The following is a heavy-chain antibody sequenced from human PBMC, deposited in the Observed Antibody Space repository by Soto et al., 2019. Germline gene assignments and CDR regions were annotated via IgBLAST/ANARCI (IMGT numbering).Heavy chain of an antibody. V-gene: IGHV1-69*13. CDR3: VKEQVSRSQSRIFDY. CDR2: IIPIFGTA. Sequence: GASVKVSCKASGGTFSSYAISWVRQAPGQGLEWMGGIIPIFGTANYAQKFQGRVTITADESTSTAYMELSSLRSEDTAVYYCVKEQVSRSQSRIFDYWGQGTLVTVSS. D-gene: IGHD2-15*01. J-gene: IGHJ4*02. CDR1: GGTFSSYA.